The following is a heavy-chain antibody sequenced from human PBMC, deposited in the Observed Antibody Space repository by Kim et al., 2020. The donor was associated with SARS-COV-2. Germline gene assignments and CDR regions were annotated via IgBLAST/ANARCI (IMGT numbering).Heavy chain of an antibody. V-gene: IGHV3-30-3*01. CDR1: GFTFSSYA. CDR3: ARPRGVQLRYFDWLLQY. CDR2: ISYDGSNK. D-gene: IGHD3-9*01. J-gene: IGHJ4*02. Sequence: GGSLRLSCAASGFTFSSYAMHWVRQAPGKGLEWVAVISYDGSNKYYADSVKGRFTISRDNSKNTLYLQMNSLRAEDTAVYYCARPRGVQLRYFDWLLQYWGQGTLVTVSS.